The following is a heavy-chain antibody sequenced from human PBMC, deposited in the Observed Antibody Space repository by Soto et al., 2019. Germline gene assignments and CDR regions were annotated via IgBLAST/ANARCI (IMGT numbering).Heavy chain of an antibody. CDR1: GDTITDYY. Sequence: PSETLSLTCTVSGDTITDYYWSWIRQPPGKGLEWIGYIYHSGSTYYNPSLKSRVTISIDTSKTQFSLKLSSVTAADTAVYYCARASRNYFDCWGQGTLVTVSS. J-gene: IGHJ4*02. CDR3: ARASRNYFDC. CDR2: IYHSGST. V-gene: IGHV4-59*01.